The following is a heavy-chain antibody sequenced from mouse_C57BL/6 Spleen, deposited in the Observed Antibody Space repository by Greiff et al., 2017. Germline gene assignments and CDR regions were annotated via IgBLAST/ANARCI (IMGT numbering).Heavy chain of an antibody. CDR3: AREDYYAMDY. CDR1: GFTFSSYA. CDR2: ISDGGSYT. V-gene: IGHV5-4*01. J-gene: IGHJ4*01. Sequence: EVKVVESGGGLVKPGGSLKLSCAASGFTFSSYAMSWVRQTPEKRLEWVATISDGGSYTYYPDNVKGRFTISRDNAKNNLYLQMSHLKSEDTAMYYCAREDYYAMDYWGQGTSVTVSS.